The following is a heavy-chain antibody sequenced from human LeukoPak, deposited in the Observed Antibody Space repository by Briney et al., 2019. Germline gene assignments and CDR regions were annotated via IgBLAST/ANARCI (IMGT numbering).Heavy chain of an antibody. V-gene: IGHV1-46*01. CDR2: INPNGGST. D-gene: IGHD5-12*01. CDR3: ARVGGGYDSNGGY. J-gene: IGHJ4*02. Sequence: ASVKVSCKASGYTFTNYYIHWVRQAPGQGLEWMGIINPNGGSTSYAQKFQGRVTMTRDTTTSTVYMDLSSLRSEDTAVYYCARVGGGYDSNGGYWGQGTLVTVSS. CDR1: GYTFTNYY.